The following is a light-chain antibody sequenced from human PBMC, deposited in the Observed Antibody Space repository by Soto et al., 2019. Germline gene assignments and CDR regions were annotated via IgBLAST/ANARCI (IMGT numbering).Light chain of an antibody. CDR1: QSVSSSN. Sequence: EIVLTXSPVTLSLXXXXXATLSCRASQSVSSSNLAWYQQKTGQAPRLLIYGTSSRATGIPDRFSGSGSGTDFTLTISRLEPEDFAVYYCQQYGTSPPYTFGQGTKLEIK. V-gene: IGKV3-20*01. CDR3: QQYGTSPPYT. CDR2: GTS. J-gene: IGKJ2*01.